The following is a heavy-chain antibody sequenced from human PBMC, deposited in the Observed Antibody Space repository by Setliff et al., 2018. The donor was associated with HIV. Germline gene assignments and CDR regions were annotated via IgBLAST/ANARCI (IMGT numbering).Heavy chain of an antibody. CDR3: TRRGADSYYPRPLDV. CDR1: GGSVSTGNYY. CDR2: IFYSGST. V-gene: IGHV4-61*01. Sequence: SETLSLTCTVSGGSVSTGNYYWNWIRLPPGKGLEWIGYIFYSGSTNYNPSLKSRVTISVDTSKNQISLRLNSVTAADTAIYYCTRRGADSYYPRPLDVWGKGTTVTVSS. J-gene: IGHJ6*04. D-gene: IGHD3-10*01.